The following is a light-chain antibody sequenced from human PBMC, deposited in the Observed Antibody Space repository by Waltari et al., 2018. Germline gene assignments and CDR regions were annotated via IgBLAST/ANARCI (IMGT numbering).Light chain of an antibody. CDR1: QTINTF. Sequence: DIQMTQSPSSLSASIGDRVTLTCRASQTINTFLNWYQQKPGKAPHLLIFSASSLSTGVPSRFSGSGSGTDFTLTITSLQPEDFATYYCQQTYSSLITFGQGTRLDIK. V-gene: IGKV1-39*01. J-gene: IGKJ5*01. CDR3: QQTYSSLIT. CDR2: SAS.